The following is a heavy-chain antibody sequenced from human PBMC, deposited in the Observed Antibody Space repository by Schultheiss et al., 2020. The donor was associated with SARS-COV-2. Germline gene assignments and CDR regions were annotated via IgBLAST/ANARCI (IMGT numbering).Heavy chain of an antibody. CDR2: INPNSGGT. J-gene: IGHJ6*03. CDR3: ATGSSTSFHYMDV. Sequence: ASVKVSCKASGGTFSSYTISWVRQAPGQGLEWMGWINPNSGGTNYAQKFQGRVTMTRDTSISTAYMELSRLRSEDTAVYYCATGSSTSFHYMDVWGKGTTVTVSS. V-gene: IGHV1-2*02. CDR1: GGTFSSYT. D-gene: IGHD2-2*01.